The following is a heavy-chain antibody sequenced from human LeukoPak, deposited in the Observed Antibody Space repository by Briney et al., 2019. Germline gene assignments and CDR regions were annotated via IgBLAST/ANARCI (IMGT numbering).Heavy chain of an antibody. CDR1: GFTFSSYS. Sequence: SGGSLRLSCAASGFTFSSYSMNWVRQAPGKGLEWVSYISSSSSTIYYADSVKGRFTISRDNAKNSLYLQMNSLRAEDTAVYYCARDRPYGSGRYFDYWGQGTLVTVSS. D-gene: IGHD3-10*01. CDR3: ARDRPYGSGRYFDY. J-gene: IGHJ4*02. V-gene: IGHV3-48*04. CDR2: ISSSSSTI.